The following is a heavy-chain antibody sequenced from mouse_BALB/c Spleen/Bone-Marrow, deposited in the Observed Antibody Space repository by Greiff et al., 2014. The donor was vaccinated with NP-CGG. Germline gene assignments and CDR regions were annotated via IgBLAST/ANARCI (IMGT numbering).Heavy chain of an antibody. CDR1: GYTFSNYW. CDR2: ILPGSGTA. Sequence: QVQLKESGAELMKPGASVKISCKATGYTFSNYWIDWVKQRPGHGFEWIGEILPGSGTANYNEKFKGKATFTADTSSNTAYMQLSSLTSEDSALYYCARASVVPYYFDFWGQGTTLTVSS. V-gene: IGHV1-9*01. CDR3: ARASVVPYYFDF. J-gene: IGHJ2*01. D-gene: IGHD1-1*01.